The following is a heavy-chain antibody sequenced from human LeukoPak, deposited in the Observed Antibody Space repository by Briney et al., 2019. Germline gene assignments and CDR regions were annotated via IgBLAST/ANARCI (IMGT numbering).Heavy chain of an antibody. J-gene: IGHJ4*02. V-gene: IGHV2-5*01. Sequence: SGPTLVNPTQTLTLTCTFSGFSLSASGVGAGWIRRPPGKALEWLALIYWNDDKRYSPSLKSRLTITKETSKNQVVLTMTNMDPVDTATYYGAHSRYYDSSKPLSYWGQGTLVTVSS. CDR2: IYWNDDK. CDR1: GFSLSASGVG. CDR3: AHSRYYDSSKPLSY. D-gene: IGHD3-22*01.